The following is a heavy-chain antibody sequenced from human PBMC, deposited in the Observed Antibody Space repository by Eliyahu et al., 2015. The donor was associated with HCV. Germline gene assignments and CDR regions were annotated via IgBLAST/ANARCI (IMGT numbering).Heavy chain of an antibody. CDR2: IKSPVYGGTT. Sequence: EEQLVESGGGLVQPGRSLRLSCTASGFTFSDYAMSWFRQAPGKGLEWVGFIKSPVYGGTTEYAASVKGRFSISRDDSKSIAYLQMNSLKPEDTAVYYCTRDYSNYLWGQGTLVTVSS. J-gene: IGHJ4*02. D-gene: IGHD4-11*01. V-gene: IGHV3-49*03. CDR3: TRDYSNYL. CDR1: GFTFSDYA.